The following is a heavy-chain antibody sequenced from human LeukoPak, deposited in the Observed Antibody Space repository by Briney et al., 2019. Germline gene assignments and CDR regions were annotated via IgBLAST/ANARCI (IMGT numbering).Heavy chain of an antibody. CDR1: GFTFSSYN. V-gene: IGHV3-21*01. Sequence: GGSLRLSCAASGFTFSSYNMNWVRQAPGKGLEWVSSISSSSSYIYYADSVKGRFTISRDNAKNSLYLQMNSLRAEDTAVYYCARAIDYYGPGSYIDWGRGTLVTVSS. D-gene: IGHD3-10*01. CDR2: ISSSSSYI. J-gene: IGHJ4*02. CDR3: ARAIDYYGPGSYID.